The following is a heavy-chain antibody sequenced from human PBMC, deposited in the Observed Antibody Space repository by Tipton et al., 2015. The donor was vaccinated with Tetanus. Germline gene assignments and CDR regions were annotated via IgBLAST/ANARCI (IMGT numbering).Heavy chain of an antibody. CDR3: ARVKGTYNHYGLDV. D-gene: IGHD3-10*01. V-gene: IGHV4-30-2*01. Sequence: TLSLTCAVSGGLITTGGYSWGWIRQTPGQGLEWLGYIYQTDSTYFNPSLRSRLSISIRRSKNQFSLKLTSVTAADTAVYYCARVKGTYNHYGLDVWGQGTTVTVSS. CDR1: GGLITTGGYS. CDR2: IYQTDST. J-gene: IGHJ6*02.